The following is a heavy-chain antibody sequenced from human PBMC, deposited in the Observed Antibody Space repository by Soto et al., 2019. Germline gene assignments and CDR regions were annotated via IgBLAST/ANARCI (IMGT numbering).Heavy chain of an antibody. CDR2: IYYSGST. CDR1: GGSISSYY. CDR3: ARLDRRSYDFWSEGSYYYGMDV. J-gene: IGHJ6*02. Sequence: SETLSLTCTVSGGSISSYYWSWIRQPPGKGLEWIGYIYYSGSTNYNPSLKSRVTISVDTSKNQFSLKLSSVTAADTAVYYCARLDRRSYDFWSEGSYYYGMDVWGQGTTVTVSS. D-gene: IGHD3-3*01. V-gene: IGHV4-59*01.